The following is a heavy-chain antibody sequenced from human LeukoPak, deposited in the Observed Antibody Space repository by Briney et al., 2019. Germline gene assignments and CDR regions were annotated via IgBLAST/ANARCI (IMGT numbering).Heavy chain of an antibody. CDR1: GFTVSSNY. J-gene: IGHJ6*02. CDR2: IYSGGST. CDR3: ARVITVTLGYYYYGMDV. V-gene: IGHV3-66*01. Sequence: GGSLRLSCAASGFTVSSNYMSWVRQAPGKGLEWVSVIYSGGSTYYADSVKGRFTISRDNSKNTLYLQMNSLRAGDTAVYYCARVITVTLGYYYYGMDVWGQGTTVTVSS. D-gene: IGHD4-17*01.